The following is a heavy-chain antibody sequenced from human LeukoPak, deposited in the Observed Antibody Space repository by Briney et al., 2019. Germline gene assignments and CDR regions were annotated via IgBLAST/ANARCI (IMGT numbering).Heavy chain of an antibody. CDR1: GFTFSSYS. J-gene: IGHJ4*02. CDR3: ARAGSSSWGRGPLDY. V-gene: IGHV3-21*01. Sequence: PGGSLRLSCAASGFTFSSYSMNWVRQAPGKGLEWVSSISSSSSYIYYADSVKGRFTISRDNAKNSLYLQMNSLRAEDTAVYYCARAGSSSWGRGPLDYWGQGTLVTVSS. CDR2: ISSSSSYI. D-gene: IGHD6-13*01.